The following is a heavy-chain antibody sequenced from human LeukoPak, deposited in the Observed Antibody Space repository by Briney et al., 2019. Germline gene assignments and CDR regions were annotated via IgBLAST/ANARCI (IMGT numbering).Heavy chain of an antibody. V-gene: IGHV3-23*01. J-gene: IGHJ4*02. Sequence: GGSLRLSCAASGFTFSSYAMSWVRQAPGKGLEWVSAISGSGGSTYYADSVKGRFTISRDNAKNSLYLQMNSLRAEDTAVYYCARDPNYDSSGHWGQGTLVTVSS. CDR3: ARDPNYDSSGH. D-gene: IGHD3-22*01. CDR2: ISGSGGST. CDR1: GFTFSSYA.